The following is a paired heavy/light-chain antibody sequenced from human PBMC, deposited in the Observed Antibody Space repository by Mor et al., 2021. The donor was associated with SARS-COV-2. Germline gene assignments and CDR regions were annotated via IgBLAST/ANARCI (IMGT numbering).Light chain of an antibody. Sequence: EIVLTQSPATLSLSPGERATLSCRASQSVSSYLAWYQQKPGQAPRLLIYDASNRATGIPARFSGSGSGTDFTLTISSLEPEDFAVYYCQQRSNWPPVVTFGGGTKVEIK. CDR1: QSVSSY. CDR2: DAS. V-gene: IGKV3-11*01. J-gene: IGKJ4*01. CDR3: QQRSNWPPVVT.
Heavy chain of an antibody. D-gene: IGHD3-16*02. V-gene: IGHV1-3*01. CDR1: GYTFTSYA. Sequence: QVQLVQSGAEVKKPGASVKVSCKASGYTFTSYAMHWVRQAPGQRLEWMGWINAGNGNTKYSQKFQGRVTITRDTSASTAYMELSSLRSEDTAVYYCARVGILRLGELSLEGTDFQHWGQGTLVTVSS. CDR3: ARVGILRLGELSLEGTDFQH. CDR2: INAGNGNT. J-gene: IGHJ1*01.